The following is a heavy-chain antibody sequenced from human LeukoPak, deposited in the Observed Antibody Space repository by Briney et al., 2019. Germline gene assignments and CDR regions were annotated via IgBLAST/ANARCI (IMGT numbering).Heavy chain of an antibody. Sequence: ASVKVSCKASGYTFTSYDINWVRQATGQGLEWMGWMNPNSGDTGYAQRFQGRVTMTRDMSTSTVYMELSSLRSEDTAVYCCARDRGDDFWSFDYWGQGTLVTVSS. CDR1: GYTFTSYD. D-gene: IGHD3-3*01. CDR2: MNPNSGDT. CDR3: ARDRGDDFWSFDY. J-gene: IGHJ4*02. V-gene: IGHV1-8*01.